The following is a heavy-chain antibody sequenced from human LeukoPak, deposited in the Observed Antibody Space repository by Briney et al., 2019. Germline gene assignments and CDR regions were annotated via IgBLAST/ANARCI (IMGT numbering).Heavy chain of an antibody. V-gene: IGHV3-21*01. CDR1: GFTFSSYS. CDR3: AREPDYDFWSGYPRQYAFDI. CDR2: ISSSSSYI. D-gene: IGHD3-3*01. J-gene: IGHJ3*02. Sequence: GGSLRLSCAASGFTFSSYSMNWVRQAPGKGLEWVSSISSSSSYIYYADSVKGRFTISRDNAKNSLYLQMSSLRAEDTAVYYCAREPDYDFWSGYPRQYAFDIWGQGTMVTVSS.